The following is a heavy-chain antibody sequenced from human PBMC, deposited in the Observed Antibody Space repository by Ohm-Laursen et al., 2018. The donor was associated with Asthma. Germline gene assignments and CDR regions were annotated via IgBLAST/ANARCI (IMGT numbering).Heavy chain of an antibody. CDR3: AKDFGAYYYYGMDV. CDR2: ISGSGGST. Sequence: SLRLSCAASGFTFSSYAMSWVRQAPGKGLEWVSAISGSGGSTYYADSVKGRFTISRDNSKYTLYLQMNSLRAEDTAVYYCAKDFGAYYYYGMDVWGQGTTVTVSS. D-gene: IGHD3-3*01. J-gene: IGHJ6*02. CDR1: GFTFSSYA. V-gene: IGHV3-23*01.